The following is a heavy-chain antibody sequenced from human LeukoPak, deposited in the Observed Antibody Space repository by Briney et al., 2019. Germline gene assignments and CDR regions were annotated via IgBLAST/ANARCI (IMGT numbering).Heavy chain of an antibody. CDR3: TTRDYFDY. V-gene: IGHV3-74*01. CDR2: IKHDGITT. Sequence: PGRSLRLSCAASGFTFSSYGMHWVRQAPGKGLEWVSRIKHDGITTSYADSVKGRFTISRDNAKNTLYLQMNSLRAEDTAVYYCTTRDYFDYWGQGTLITVSS. CDR1: GFTFSSYG. J-gene: IGHJ4*02.